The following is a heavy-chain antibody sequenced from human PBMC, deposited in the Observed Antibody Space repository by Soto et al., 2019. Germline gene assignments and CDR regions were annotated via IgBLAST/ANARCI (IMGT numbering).Heavy chain of an antibody. CDR3: ARQTAPPMRVIPPISAYYYGMDV. V-gene: IGHV3-33*01. CDR2: IWYDGSNK. J-gene: IGHJ6*02. Sequence: PGGSLRLSCAASGFTFSSYGMHWVRQAPGKGLEWVAVIWYDGSNKYYADSVKGRFTISRDNSKNTLYLQMNSLRAEDTAVYYCARQTAPPMRVIPPISAYYYGMDVWGQGTTVTVSS. CDR1: GFTFSSYG. D-gene: IGHD3-10*01.